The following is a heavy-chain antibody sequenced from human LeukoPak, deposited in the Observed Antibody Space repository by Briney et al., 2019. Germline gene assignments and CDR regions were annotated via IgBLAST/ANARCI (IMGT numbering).Heavy chain of an antibody. CDR1: GFTFSSYG. CDR2: IRYDGGNK. J-gene: IGHJ4*02. D-gene: IGHD3-16*02. Sequence: RPGGSLRLSCAASGFTFSSYGMHWVRQAPGKGLEWVAFIRYDGGNKYYADSVKGRFTISRDNSKNTLYLQMNSLRAEDTAVYYCAKDFPTFGGVIGGFFFDYWGQGTLVTVSS. V-gene: IGHV3-30*02. CDR3: AKDFPTFGGVIGGFFFDY.